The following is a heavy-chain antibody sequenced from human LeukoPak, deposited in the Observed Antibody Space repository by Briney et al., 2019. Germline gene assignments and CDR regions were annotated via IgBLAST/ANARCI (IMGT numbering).Heavy chain of an antibody. D-gene: IGHD6-19*01. CDR3: ARVIAVAGYYYGMDV. J-gene: IGHJ6*02. Sequence: SETLSLTCTASGGSISSYYWSWIRQPPGKGLEWIGYIYYSGSTNYNPSLKSRVTISVDTSKNQFSLKLSSVTAADTAVYYCARVIAVAGYYYGMDVWGQGTTVTVSS. CDR1: GGSISSYY. V-gene: IGHV4-59*01. CDR2: IYYSGST.